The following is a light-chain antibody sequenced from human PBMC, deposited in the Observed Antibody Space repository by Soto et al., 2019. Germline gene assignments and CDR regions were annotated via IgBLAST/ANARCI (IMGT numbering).Light chain of an antibody. CDR2: GAS. CDR1: QKISSSY. J-gene: IGKJ1*01. V-gene: IGKV3-20*01. Sequence: IGWTPSPDTLSLSPGERATLSCRAGQKISSSYLAWYQQKPGQAPRLLIYGASTRATGIADRFSGGGSGTDFTLTSCRLEPEDCAVYQCQQYGRSWTFGQGTKVDIK. CDR3: QQYGRSWT.